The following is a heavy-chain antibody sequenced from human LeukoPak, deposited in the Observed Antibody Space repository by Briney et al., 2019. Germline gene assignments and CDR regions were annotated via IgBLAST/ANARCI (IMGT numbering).Heavy chain of an antibody. D-gene: IGHD4-17*01. CDR3: ARDATTVTTIIDY. V-gene: IGHV4-4*07. J-gene: IGHJ4*02. CDR1: GDSISTYY. CDR2: ISNSGSA. Sequence: SETLSLTCTVSGDSISTYYWSWIRQPAGKGLEWIGRISNSGSASYNPSLKSRVTMSLDTSKNQFSLKLSSMTAADTAVYYCARDATTVTTIIDYWGQGTLVTVSS.